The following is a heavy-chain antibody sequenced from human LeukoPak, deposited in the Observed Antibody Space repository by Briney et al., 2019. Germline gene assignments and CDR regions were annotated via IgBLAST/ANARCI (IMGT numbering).Heavy chain of an antibody. CDR1: GGSISSYY. D-gene: IGHD6-19*01. CDR3: VRGGSSGWYNDAFDI. V-gene: IGHV4-59*01. Sequence: PSETLSLTCTVSGGSISSYYWSWIRQPPGKGLEWIGYIYYSGSTNYNPSLRSRVTISVDTSENQFSLKLSSVTAADTAVYYCVRGGSSGWYNDAFDIWGQGTMVTVSS. J-gene: IGHJ3*02. CDR2: IYYSGST.